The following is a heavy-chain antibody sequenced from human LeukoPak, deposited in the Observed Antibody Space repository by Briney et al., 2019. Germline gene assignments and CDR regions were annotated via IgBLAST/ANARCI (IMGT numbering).Heavy chain of an antibody. CDR1: GNYW. CDR2: INSDGSWT. Sequence: GGSLRLSCAASGNYWMHWVRQAPGKGLVWVSHINSDGSWTSYADSVKGRFTISKDDAKNTVYLQMNSLRAEDTAVYYCVSFYETYWGRGTLVTVSS. D-gene: IGHD2/OR15-2a*01. V-gene: IGHV3-74*01. J-gene: IGHJ4*02. CDR3: VSFYETY.